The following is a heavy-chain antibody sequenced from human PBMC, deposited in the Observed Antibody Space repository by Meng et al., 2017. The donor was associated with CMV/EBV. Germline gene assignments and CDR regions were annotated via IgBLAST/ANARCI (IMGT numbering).Heavy chain of an antibody. CDR2: IRYDGSNK. J-gene: IGHJ6*02. CDR3: ARAIHGAQVVPAKLTVYYYGMDV. Sequence: GESLKISCAASGFTFSSYGMHWVRQAPGKGLEWVAFIRYDGSNKYYADSVKGRFTISRDNSKNTLYLQMNSLRAEDTAVYYCARAIHGAQVVPAKLTVYYYGMDVWGQGTTVTVSS. V-gene: IGHV3-30*02. D-gene: IGHD2-2*01. CDR1: GFTFSSYG.